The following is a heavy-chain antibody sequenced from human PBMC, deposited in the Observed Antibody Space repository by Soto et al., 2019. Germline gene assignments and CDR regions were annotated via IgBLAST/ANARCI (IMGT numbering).Heavy chain of an antibody. Sequence: GASVKGSFNASGYTFTGYYMHWVRQAPGQGLEWMGWINPTSGGTNYAQRFRGRVTMTRDTSISTDYMELSRLTSDDKAVYYCAREDMDTVIVGASTDMWGEGTMVTDSS. CDR2: INPTSGGT. J-gene: IGHJ3*02. D-gene: IGHD3-16*02. CDR3: AREDMDTVIVGASTDM. CDR1: GYTFTGYY. V-gene: IGHV1-2*02.